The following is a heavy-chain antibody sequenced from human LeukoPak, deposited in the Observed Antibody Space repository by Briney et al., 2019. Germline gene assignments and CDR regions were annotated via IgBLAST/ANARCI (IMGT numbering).Heavy chain of an antibody. Sequence: SCKASGYTFTGYYMHWVRQAPGKGLEWVAFIRYDGSNKYYADSVKGRFTISRDNSRNTLYLQMNSLRAEDTAVYYCAKPHFDYWGQGALVTVSS. J-gene: IGHJ4*02. CDR3: AKPHFDY. V-gene: IGHV3-30*02. CDR2: IRYDGSNK. CDR1: GYTFTGYY.